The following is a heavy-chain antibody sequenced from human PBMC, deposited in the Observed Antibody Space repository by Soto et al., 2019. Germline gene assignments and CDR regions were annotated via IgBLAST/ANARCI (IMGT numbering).Heavy chain of an antibody. CDR3: SHRNNPGGSMWYYFYY. Sequence: QITLKESGPTLVKPTQTLTLTCTFSGFSLSTSGVGVGWIRQPPGKALEWLALIYWNDGKRSSPSLKRRLTNHKDTFQNQAVPTMDNMDPVDTVTFYRSHRNNPGGSMWYYFYYWGQGTLVTVSS. D-gene: IGHD2-21*01. CDR1: GFSLSTSGVG. CDR2: IYWNDGK. V-gene: IGHV2-5*01. J-gene: IGHJ4*02.